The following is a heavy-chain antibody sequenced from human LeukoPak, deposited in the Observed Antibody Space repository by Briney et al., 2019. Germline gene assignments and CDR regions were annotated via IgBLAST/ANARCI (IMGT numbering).Heavy chain of an antibody. J-gene: IGHJ4*02. Sequence: APLKVSSRALGNTFPASIRHGVRKAPGQGLKWMGGINPNSDDTNYAQKFQGRVTMTRDTSINTAYMELSRLTSDDTAVYYCARDRSPAPGRSYGRGHFDHWGQGTLVTVSS. CDR3: ARDRSPAPGRSYGRGHFDH. CDR2: INPNSDDT. D-gene: IGHD5-18*01. V-gene: IGHV1-2*02. CDR1: GNTFPASI.